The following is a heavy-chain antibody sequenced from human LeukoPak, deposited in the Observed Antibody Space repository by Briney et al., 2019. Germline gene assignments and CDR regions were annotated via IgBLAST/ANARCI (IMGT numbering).Heavy chain of an antibody. D-gene: IGHD3-22*01. CDR1: GYTFTSYG. J-gene: IGHJ4*02. CDR2: ISAYNGNT. CDR3: ARIPIWSSSVYYHDSSGYYWAVDY. Sequence: GASVKVSCKASGYTFTSYGISWVRQAPGQGLEWMGWISAYNGNTNYAQKLQGRVTMTTDTSTSTAYMELRSLRSDDTAVYYCARIPIWSSSVYYHDSSGYYWAVDYWGQGTLVTVSS. V-gene: IGHV1-18*01.